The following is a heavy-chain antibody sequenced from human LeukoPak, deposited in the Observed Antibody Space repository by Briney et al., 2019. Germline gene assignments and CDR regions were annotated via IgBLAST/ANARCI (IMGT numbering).Heavy chain of an antibody. J-gene: IGHJ4*02. D-gene: IGHD6-19*01. Sequence: GGSLRLSCAASGFTFSSYAMSWVRQAPGKGLEWVSGMSSGGGYTYYADSVKGRFTISRDNSQNTLYLQMNSLRVEDTAVYYCARGRYPTVPFDYWGQGTLVTVSS. V-gene: IGHV3-23*01. CDR1: GFTFSSYA. CDR2: MSSGGGYT. CDR3: ARGRYPTVPFDY.